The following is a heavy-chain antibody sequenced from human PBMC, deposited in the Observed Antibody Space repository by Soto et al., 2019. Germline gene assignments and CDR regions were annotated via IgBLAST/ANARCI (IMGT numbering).Heavy chain of an antibody. CDR1: GFTFSSYS. Sequence: PGGSLRLSCAASGFTFSSYSMNWVRQAPGKGLEWVSYISSSSSTIYYAHSVKGRFTISRDNAKNSLYLQMNSLRDEDTAVYYCARDMIQLWMGHYGMDVWGQGTTVTVSS. D-gene: IGHD5-18*01. CDR2: ISSSSSTI. CDR3: ARDMIQLWMGHYGMDV. J-gene: IGHJ6*02. V-gene: IGHV3-48*02.